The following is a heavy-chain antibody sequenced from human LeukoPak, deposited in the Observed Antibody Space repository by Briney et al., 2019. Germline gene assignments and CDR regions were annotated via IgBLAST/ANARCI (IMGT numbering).Heavy chain of an antibody. CDR1: GYTFTSYG. J-gene: IGHJ6*03. Sequence: ASVKVSCKASGYTFTSYGISWVRQAPGQGLEWMGWISAYNGNTNYAQKLQGRVTMTTDTSTSTAYMELRSLRSDDTAVYYCAKVSSGWYPGNYYYYMDVWGKGSTVTVSS. CDR3: AKVSSGWYPGNYYYYMDV. V-gene: IGHV1-18*01. CDR2: ISAYNGNT. D-gene: IGHD6-19*01.